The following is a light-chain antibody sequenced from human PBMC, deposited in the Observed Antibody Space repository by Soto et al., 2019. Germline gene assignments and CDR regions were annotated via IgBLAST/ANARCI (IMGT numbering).Light chain of an antibody. CDR2: DVS. CDR1: SSDVGGYNY. CDR3: CSYAGNSLWV. V-gene: IGLV2-11*01. Sequence: QSALTQPRAVYGSPGQSVTISCTGTSSDVGGYNYVSWYQQHPGKAPKLMIYDVSKWTSGVPDRFSGSKSGNTASLTISGLQAEDEADYYCCSYAGNSLWVFGGGTKLTVL. J-gene: IGLJ3*02.